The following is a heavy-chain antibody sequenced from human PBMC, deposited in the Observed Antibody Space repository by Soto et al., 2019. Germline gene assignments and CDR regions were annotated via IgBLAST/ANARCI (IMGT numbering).Heavy chain of an antibody. CDR1: GGSISSYY. J-gene: IGHJ4*02. Sequence: QVQLQESGPGLVKPSETLSLTCTVSGGSISSYYWIWIRQPPGKGLEWIGYISYSGSTNYNPSLKSRLTLSVDTSKNQFSLKLTSVTAADTAVYYCARQSRGDGYKRSLWGQGTLVTVSS. CDR3: ARQSRGDGYKRSL. D-gene: IGHD5-18*01. V-gene: IGHV4-59*01. CDR2: ISYSGST.